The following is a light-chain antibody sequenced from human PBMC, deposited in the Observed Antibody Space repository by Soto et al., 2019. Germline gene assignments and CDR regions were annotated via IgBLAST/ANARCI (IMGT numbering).Light chain of an antibody. CDR3: ASYTSSTTRV. CDR1: SSDVGGYNY. V-gene: IGLV2-14*01. CDR2: EVN. Sequence: QSVLAQPAPVSGSPGQSITISCTGSSSDVGGYNYVSWYQHQPGKAPKLMIYEVNNRPSGVSNRFSGSKSGNTASLTISGLQAEDEADYYCASYTSSTTRVFGTGTKVTVL. J-gene: IGLJ1*01.